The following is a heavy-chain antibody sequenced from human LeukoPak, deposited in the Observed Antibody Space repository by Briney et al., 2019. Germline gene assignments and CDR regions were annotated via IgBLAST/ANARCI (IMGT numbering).Heavy chain of an antibody. Sequence: GGSLRLSCAASGFTFSSYGMHWVRQAPGKGLEWVAFIRYDGSNKYYADSVKGRFTISRDNSKNTLYLQMNSLRAEDTAVYYCARAAKVAFDIWGQGTMVTVSS. CDR2: IRYDGSNK. J-gene: IGHJ3*02. CDR3: ARAAKVAFDI. V-gene: IGHV3-30*02. CDR1: GFTFSSYG. D-gene: IGHD2-15*01.